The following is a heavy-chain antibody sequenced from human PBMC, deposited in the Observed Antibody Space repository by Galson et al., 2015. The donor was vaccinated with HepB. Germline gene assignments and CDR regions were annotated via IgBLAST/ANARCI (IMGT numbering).Heavy chain of an antibody. D-gene: IGHD4-17*01. Sequence: SLRLSCAASGFTFSNAWMSWVRQAPGKGLEWVGRIKSKTDGGTTDYAAPVKGRFTISRDDSKNTLYLQMNSLKTEDTAVYYCTKNYGDFPWFDYWGQGTLVTVSS. CDR1: GFTFSNAW. CDR3: TKNYGDFPWFDY. CDR2: IKSKTDGGTT. V-gene: IGHV3-15*01. J-gene: IGHJ4*02.